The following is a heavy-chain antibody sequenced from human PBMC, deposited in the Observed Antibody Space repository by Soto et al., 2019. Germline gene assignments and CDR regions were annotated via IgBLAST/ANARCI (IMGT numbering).Heavy chain of an antibody. D-gene: IGHD2-15*01. CDR3: ARRYGGSIDY. V-gene: IGHV4-59*08. J-gene: IGHJ4*02. Sequence: QVQLQESGPGLVKPSETLSLTCTVSGGSISSYYWSWIRQPPGKGLEWIGYIYYSGSTNYNPSLKSRVTISVDTSKNQFSLKLSSVTAAGTAVYYCARRYGGSIDYWGQGTLVTVSS. CDR2: IYYSGST. CDR1: GGSISSYY.